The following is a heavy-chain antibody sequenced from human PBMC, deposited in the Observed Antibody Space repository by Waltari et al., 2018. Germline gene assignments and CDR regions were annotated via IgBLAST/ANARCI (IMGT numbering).Heavy chain of an antibody. CDR3: ARTNIVVVPAAMRWYFDL. J-gene: IGHJ2*01. CDR2: IYSSGST. V-gene: IGHV4-59*01. CDR1: GGSISSYY. Sequence: QVQLQESGPGLVKPSETLSLTCTVSGGSISSYYWSWIRQPPGKGLEWIGYIYSSGSTNYNPSLKSRVTISVDTSKNQFSLKLSSVTAADTAVYYCARTNIVVVPAAMRWYFDLWGRGTLVTVSS. D-gene: IGHD2-2*01.